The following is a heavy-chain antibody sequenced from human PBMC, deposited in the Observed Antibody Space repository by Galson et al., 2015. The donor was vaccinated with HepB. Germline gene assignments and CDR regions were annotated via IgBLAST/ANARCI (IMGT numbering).Heavy chain of an antibody. CDR3: ARAADYDFWSGYSVPLYFDY. D-gene: IGHD3-3*01. CDR1: GYTFTSYY. Sequence: SVKVSCKASGYTFTSYYMHWVRQAPGQGLEWMGIINPSGGSTSYAQKFQGRVTMTRDTSTSTVYMELSSLRSEDTAVYYCARAADYDFWSGYSVPLYFDYWGQGTLVTVSS. CDR2: INPSGGST. V-gene: IGHV1-46*01. J-gene: IGHJ4*02.